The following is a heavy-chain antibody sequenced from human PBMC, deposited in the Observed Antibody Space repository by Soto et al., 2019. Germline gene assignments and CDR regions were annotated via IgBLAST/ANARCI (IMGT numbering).Heavy chain of an antibody. D-gene: IGHD6-19*01. CDR3: ARRAGAVPGRIDF. Sequence: HVQLQESGPGLVKPSETLFLICTVSGDSISSYYWSWIRQPPGKGLEWIGFIYYTGSTNYNPSLKSRVTISVDTSKNQLSLKLSSVTAADTAVYYCARRAGAVPGRIDFWGQGTLVTVSS. CDR2: IYYTGST. J-gene: IGHJ4*02. CDR1: GDSISSYY. V-gene: IGHV4-59*08.